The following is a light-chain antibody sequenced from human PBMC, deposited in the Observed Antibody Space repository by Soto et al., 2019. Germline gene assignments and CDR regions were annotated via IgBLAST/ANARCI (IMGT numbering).Light chain of an antibody. CDR1: QTISNT. CDR2: AAS. Sequence: ELVMTQSPATLSVSPGERVTLSCRANQTISNTLAWYQQKPGQAPRLLIYAASTRATGVPARFSGSGSGTEFTLTISSLQSEDFTIYYCQYYNNWLGTFGGGTKVDIK. CDR3: QYYNNWLGT. J-gene: IGKJ4*01. V-gene: IGKV3-15*01.